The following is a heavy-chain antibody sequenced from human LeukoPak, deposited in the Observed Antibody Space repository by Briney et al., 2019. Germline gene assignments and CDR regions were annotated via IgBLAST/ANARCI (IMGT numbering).Heavy chain of an antibody. CDR2: IKQGGSEK. CDR1: GFTVSSYW. CDR3: ARLRVVVDAYYYYYYYMDV. J-gene: IGHJ6*03. V-gene: IGHV3-7*01. D-gene: IGHD2-15*01. Sequence: QPGGSLRLSCAASGFTVSSYWMSWVRQAPGKGLEWVANIKQGGSEKYYVDSVKGRFTISRDNPKNSLYLQMNSLRAEDTAVYYCARLRVVVDAYYYYYYYMDVWGKGTTVTVSS.